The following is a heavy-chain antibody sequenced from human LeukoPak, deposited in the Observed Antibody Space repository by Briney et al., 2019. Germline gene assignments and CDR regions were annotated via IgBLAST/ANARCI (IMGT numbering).Heavy chain of an antibody. CDR2: IKQDGSEK. D-gene: IGHD6-13*01. CDR1: GFTFSSYW. V-gene: IGHV3-7*01. Sequence: PGGSLRLSCAAFGFTFSSYWMSWVRQAPGKGLEWVANIKQDGSEKYYVDSVKGRFTISRDNAKNSLYLQTNSLRAEDTAVYYCATGPGYSSSWWGQGTLVTVSS. CDR3: ATGPGYSSSW. J-gene: IGHJ4*02.